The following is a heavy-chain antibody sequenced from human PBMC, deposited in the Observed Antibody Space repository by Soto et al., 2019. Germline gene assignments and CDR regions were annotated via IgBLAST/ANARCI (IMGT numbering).Heavy chain of an antibody. CDR2: IYYSGST. Sequence: PSETLSLTCTVSGGSISSYYWSWIRQPPGKGLEWIGYIYYSGSTNYNPSLKSRVTISVDTSKNQFSLKLSSVTAADTAVYYCARGKIGGRYSGYGIPDYWGQGTLVTVSS. V-gene: IGHV4-59*01. CDR3: ARGKIGGRYSGYGIPDY. D-gene: IGHD5-12*01. CDR1: GGSISSYY. J-gene: IGHJ4*02.